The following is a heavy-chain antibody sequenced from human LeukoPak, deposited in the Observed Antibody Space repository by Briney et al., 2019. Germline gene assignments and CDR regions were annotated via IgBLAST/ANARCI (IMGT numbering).Heavy chain of an antibody. J-gene: IGHJ4*02. Sequence: GGSLRLSCAASGFTFSCYSMNWVRQAPGKGLEWASSISSSSRYIYYADSVKGRFTISRDNAKNSLYLQMNSLRAEDTAVYYCARVFYSRGMTTYFLDYWGQGTLVTVSS. CDR1: GFTFSCYS. CDR3: ARVFYSRGMTTYFLDY. CDR2: ISSSSRYI. D-gene: IGHD4-17*01. V-gene: IGHV3-21*01.